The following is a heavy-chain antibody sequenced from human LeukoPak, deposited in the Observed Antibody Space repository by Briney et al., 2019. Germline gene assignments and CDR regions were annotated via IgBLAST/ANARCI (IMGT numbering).Heavy chain of an antibody. CDR1: GFTFSDYC. Sequence: GGSLRLSCAASGFTFSDYCMSWIRQAPGKGLEWVSYISSSSSYTNYADSVKGRFTISRDNAKNSLYLQMNSLRAEDTAVYYCARDQGYCSGGSCYSAHYYYYGMDVWGKGTTVTVSS. CDR3: ARDQGYCSGGSCYSAHYYYYGMDV. J-gene: IGHJ6*04. CDR2: ISSSSSYT. D-gene: IGHD2-15*01. V-gene: IGHV3-11*06.